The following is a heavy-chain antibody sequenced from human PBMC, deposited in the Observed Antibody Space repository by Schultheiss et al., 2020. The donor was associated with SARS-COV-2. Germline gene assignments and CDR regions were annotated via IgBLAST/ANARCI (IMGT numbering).Heavy chain of an antibody. Sequence: SETLSLTCAVYGGSFSGYYWSWIRQPPGKGLEWIGEINHSGSTNYNPSLKSRVTISVDTSKNQFSLKLSSVTAADTAVYYCARGRTLVAVAGSYFDYWGQGTLVTVSS. V-gene: IGHV4-34*01. CDR3: ARGRTLVAVAGSYFDY. D-gene: IGHD6-19*01. J-gene: IGHJ4*02. CDR1: GGSFSGYY. CDR2: INHSGST.